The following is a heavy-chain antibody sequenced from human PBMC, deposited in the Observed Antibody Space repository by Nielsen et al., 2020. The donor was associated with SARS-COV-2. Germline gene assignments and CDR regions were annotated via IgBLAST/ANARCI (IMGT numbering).Heavy chain of an antibody. D-gene: IGHD6-13*01. J-gene: IGHJ3*02. CDR3: VNCRTSWLDDDLDDI. V-gene: IGHV3-64D*08. CDR2: INSRGDKR. Sequence: GGSLRLSCSASGFSFSTHAMHWVRQAPGKGLEFVSVINSRGDKRYYADSVEDRFTISRDNSKNTLYLEMSRLRPEDTAVYYCVNCRTSWLDDDLDDIWGQGTMVTVSA. CDR1: GFSFSTHA.